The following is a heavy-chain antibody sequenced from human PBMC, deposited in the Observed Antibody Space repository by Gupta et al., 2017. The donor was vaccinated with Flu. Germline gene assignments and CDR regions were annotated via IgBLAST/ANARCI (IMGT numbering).Heavy chain of an antibody. J-gene: IGHJ6*02. Sequence: QVQLVQSGAEVKKPGSSVKVSCKASGGTFSSYTISWVRQAPGQGLEWMGRIIPILGIANYAQKFQGRVTITADKSTSTAYMELSSLRSEDTAVYYCARDVRMDSSSRAQYYGMDVWGQGTTVTVSS. CDR3: ARDVRMDSSSRAQYYGMDV. CDR2: IIPILGIA. V-gene: IGHV1-69*08. D-gene: IGHD6-6*01. CDR1: GGTFSSYT.